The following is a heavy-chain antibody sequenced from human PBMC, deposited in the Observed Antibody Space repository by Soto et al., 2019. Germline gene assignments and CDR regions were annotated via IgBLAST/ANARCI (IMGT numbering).Heavy chain of an antibody. Sequence: QVQLVESGGGVVQPGRSLRLSCAASGFTFSSYAMHWVRQAPGKGLEWVAVISYDGSNKYYADSVKGRFTISRDNSKNTLYLQMNSRRAEDTAVYYCAREAPDYNLSPGMDVWGQGTTVTVSS. CDR2: ISYDGSNK. J-gene: IGHJ6*02. V-gene: IGHV3-30-3*01. CDR3: AREAPDYNLSPGMDV. CDR1: GFTFSSYA. D-gene: IGHD4-4*01.